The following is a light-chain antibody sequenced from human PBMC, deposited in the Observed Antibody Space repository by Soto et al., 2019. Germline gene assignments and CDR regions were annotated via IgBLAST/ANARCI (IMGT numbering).Light chain of an antibody. CDR1: QSISTW. V-gene: IGKV1-5*03. CDR2: KAS. J-gene: IGKJ1*01. Sequence: DIQMTQSPSTLSASVGDRVTITCRASQSISTWLAWYQQEPGKAPKLLIHKASSLQSGVPSRFSGSGSGTDVTLTISSLHPDDFATYYGQQYNSYSPTFGQGTRVEIK. CDR3: QQYNSYSPT.